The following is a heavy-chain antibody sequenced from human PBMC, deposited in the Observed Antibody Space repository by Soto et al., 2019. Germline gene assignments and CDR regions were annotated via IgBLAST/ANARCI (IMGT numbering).Heavy chain of an antibody. CDR3: AKDVGQQLVLNYGMDV. CDR2: VSYDGNHK. CDR1: GFTFRSFG. D-gene: IGHD6-13*01. V-gene: IGHV3-30*18. Sequence: ESGGGVIPPGTSLSLSCGSSGFTFRSFGMYWVRQAPGKGLEWVAVVSYDGNHKYYADSVKGRFTVSRDNAKNMLSLQMTSLRGEDTAVYYCAKDVGQQLVLNYGMDVWGQGTTVTVSS. J-gene: IGHJ6*02.